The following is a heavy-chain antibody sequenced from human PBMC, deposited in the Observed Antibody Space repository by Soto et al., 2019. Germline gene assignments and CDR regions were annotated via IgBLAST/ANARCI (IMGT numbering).Heavy chain of an antibody. CDR1: GGSISSSSYY. D-gene: IGHD3-3*01. CDR2: IYYSGST. Sequence: SETLSLTCTVSGGSISSSSYYWGWIRQPPGKGLEWIGSIYYSGSTYYNPSLKSRVTISVDTSKNQFSLKLSSVTAADTAVYYCARAHYDFWSGYYLWFDPWGQGTLVT. J-gene: IGHJ5*02. CDR3: ARAHYDFWSGYYLWFDP. V-gene: IGHV4-39*01.